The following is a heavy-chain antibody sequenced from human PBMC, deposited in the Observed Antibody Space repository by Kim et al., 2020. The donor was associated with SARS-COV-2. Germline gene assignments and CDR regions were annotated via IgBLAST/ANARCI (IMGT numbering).Heavy chain of an antibody. D-gene: IGHD3-10*01. V-gene: IGHV3-30*18. Sequence: GGSLRLSCAASGFTFSIYGMHWVRQAPGKGLEWVAIISYDGSNKYYADSVKGRFTISRDNSQNTLYLQMNSLRAEDTAVYYCANRDGSGNYYFDYWGQGTLVIVSS. CDR2: ISYDGSNK. CDR1: GFTFSIYG. CDR3: ANRDGSGNYYFDY. J-gene: IGHJ4*02.